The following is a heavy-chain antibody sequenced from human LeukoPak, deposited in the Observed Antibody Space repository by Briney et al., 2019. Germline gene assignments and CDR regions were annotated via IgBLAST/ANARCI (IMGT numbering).Heavy chain of an antibody. CDR1: GYTFTSYG. CDR2: ISAYNGNT. Sequence: GASVKVSRKASGYTFTSYGISWVRQAPGQGLEWMGWISAYNGNTNYAQKLQGRVTVTTDTSTSTAYMELRSLRSDDTAVYYCARVGWVYDSSGYPDYWGQGTLVTVSS. V-gene: IGHV1-18*01. D-gene: IGHD3-22*01. CDR3: ARVGWVYDSSGYPDY. J-gene: IGHJ4*02.